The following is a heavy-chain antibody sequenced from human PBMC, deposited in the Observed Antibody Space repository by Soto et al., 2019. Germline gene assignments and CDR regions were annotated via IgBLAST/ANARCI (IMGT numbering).Heavy chain of an antibody. CDR2: IYYSGST. Sequence: QVQLQESGPGLVKPSQTLSLTSTVSGGSISSGGYYWSWIRQHPGKGLEWIGYIYYSGSTHYNPSLKSRVTISVDTSKNRCTMKLSSVTVADTAVYYCAGLNVDTAMVSGYFELLGRGTLVTVSS. CDR1: GGSISSGGYY. V-gene: IGHV4-31*03. J-gene: IGHJ2*01. D-gene: IGHD5-18*01. CDR3: AGLNVDTAMVSGYFEL.